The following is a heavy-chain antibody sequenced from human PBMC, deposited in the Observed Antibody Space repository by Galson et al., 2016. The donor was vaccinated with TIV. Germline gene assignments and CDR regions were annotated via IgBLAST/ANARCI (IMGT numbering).Heavy chain of an antibody. D-gene: IGHD3-16*01. CDR1: GFSLTTRGVA. CDR2: IYWDDDK. J-gene: IGHJ5*02. V-gene: IGHV2-5*02. Sequence: PALVKPTQTLTLTCSIHGFSLTTRGVAAGWIRQPPGKAPEWLALIYWDDDKRYSPSLKSRLTITKDTSKKQVVLTMANMDPLDTATYYCAVARGGGYNFDPWGQGTLVTVSS. CDR3: AVARGGGYNFDP.